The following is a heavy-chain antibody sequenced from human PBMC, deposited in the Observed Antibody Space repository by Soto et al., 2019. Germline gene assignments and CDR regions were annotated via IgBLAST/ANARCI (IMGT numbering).Heavy chain of an antibody. CDR2: INPSGGST. J-gene: IGHJ4*02. V-gene: IGHV1-46*01. Sequence: ASVKVSCKASGYTFTSYYMHWVRQATGQGLEWMGIINPSGGSTSYAQKFQGRVTMTRDTSTSTVYMELSSLRSEDTAVYYCARSPHSSSSGYYFDYWGQGTLVTVSS. CDR1: GYTFTSYY. CDR3: ARSPHSSSSGYYFDY. D-gene: IGHD6-6*01.